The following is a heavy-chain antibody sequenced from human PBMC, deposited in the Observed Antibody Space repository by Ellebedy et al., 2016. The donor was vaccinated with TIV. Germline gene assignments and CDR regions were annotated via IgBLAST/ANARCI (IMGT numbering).Heavy chain of an antibody. CDR2: IIPILGIA. Sequence: SVKVSCXASGYTFTGYYMHWVRQAPGQGLEWMGRIIPILGIANYAQKFQGRVTITADKSTSTAYMELSSLRSEDTAVYYCATDCRYSSAFCYWGQGTLVTVSS. CDR1: GYTFTGYY. J-gene: IGHJ4*02. CDR3: ATDCRYSSAFCY. D-gene: IGHD6-19*01. V-gene: IGHV1-69*04.